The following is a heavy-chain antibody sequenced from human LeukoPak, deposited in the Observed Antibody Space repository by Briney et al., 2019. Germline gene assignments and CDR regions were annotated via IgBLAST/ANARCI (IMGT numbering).Heavy chain of an antibody. J-gene: IGHJ4*02. V-gene: IGHV4-4*09. CDR3: ARGLYYYGSGSCLGDY. Sequence: SETLSLTCTVSGGSISSYYWSWIRQPPGKGLEWIGYIYTSGSTNYNPSLKSRVTISVDTSKNQFSLKLSSVTAADTAVYYCARGLYYYGSGSCLGDYWGQGTLVTVSS. D-gene: IGHD3-10*01. CDR1: GGSISSYY. CDR2: IYTSGST.